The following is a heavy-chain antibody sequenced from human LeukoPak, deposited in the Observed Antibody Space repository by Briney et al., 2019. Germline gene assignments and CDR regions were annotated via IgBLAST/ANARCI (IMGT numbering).Heavy chain of an antibody. D-gene: IGHD4-23*01. CDR2: IKQDGSEK. CDR1: GFTFSSYW. J-gene: IGHJ4*02. CDR3: ARDYGGNYESGGAFDY. V-gene: IGHV3-7*01. Sequence: QSGGSLRLSCAASGFTFSSYWMSWVRQAPGKGLEWVANIKQDGSEKYYVDSVKGRFTISRDYAKNSLYLQMNSLRAEDTAVYYCARDYGGNYESGGAFDYWGQGTLVTVSS.